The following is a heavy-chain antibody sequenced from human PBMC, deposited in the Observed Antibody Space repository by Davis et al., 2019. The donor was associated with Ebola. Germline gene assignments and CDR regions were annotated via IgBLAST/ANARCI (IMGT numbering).Heavy chain of an antibody. D-gene: IGHD6-13*01. CDR3: ARDPEQQLALIYYYGMDV. CDR1: GGSFSGYY. J-gene: IGHJ6*02. V-gene: IGHV4-34*01. CDR2: INHSGST. Sequence: SETLSLTCAVYGGSFSGYYWSWIRQPPGKGLAWIGEINHSGSTNYNPSLKSRVTISVDTSKNQFSLKLSSVTAADTAVYYCARDPEQQLALIYYYGMDVWGQGTTVTVSS.